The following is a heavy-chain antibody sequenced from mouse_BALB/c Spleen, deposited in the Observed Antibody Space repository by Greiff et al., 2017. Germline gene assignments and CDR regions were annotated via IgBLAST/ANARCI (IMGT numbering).Heavy chain of an antibody. Sequence: VQVVESGAELMKPGASVKISCKATGYTFSSYWIEWVKQRPGHGLEWIGEILPGSGSTNYNEKFKGKATFTADTSSNTAYMQLSSLTSEDSAVYYCARHYRYDAWFAYWGQGTLVTVSA. CDR3: ARHYRYDAWFAY. CDR2: ILPGSGST. J-gene: IGHJ3*01. CDR1: GYTFSSYW. V-gene: IGHV1-9*01. D-gene: IGHD2-14*01.